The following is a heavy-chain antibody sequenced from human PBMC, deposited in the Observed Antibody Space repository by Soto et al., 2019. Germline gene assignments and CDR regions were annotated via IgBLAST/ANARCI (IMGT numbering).Heavy chain of an antibody. CDR1: GFPFCVFH. J-gene: IGHJ6*02. Sequence: GAPGLSSAAPGFPFCVFHMFWVRQATGKGLEWVSGIASGGDTYYGGSMRGRFTISRENAKNSLYLQMNSLTAGDTAVYYCARGQGYYYGLGVWGQGTTVTVSS. V-gene: IGHV3-13*01. CDR2: IASGGDT. CDR3: ARGQGYYYGLGV.